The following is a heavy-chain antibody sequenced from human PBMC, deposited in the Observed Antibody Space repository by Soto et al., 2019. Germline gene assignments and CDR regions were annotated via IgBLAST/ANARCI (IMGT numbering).Heavy chain of an antibody. CDR2: ISAYNGNT. J-gene: IGHJ6*02. CDR1: GYTFTSYG. D-gene: IGHD1-20*01. Sequence: GASVKVSCKASGYTFTSYGVSWVRQAHGQGLEWMGWISAYNGNTNYAQKLQGRVTMTTDTSTSTAYMELRSLRSDDTAVYYCAREITGTTAGGVAVWGQGTTVTVSS. CDR3: AREITGTTAGGVAV. V-gene: IGHV1-18*04.